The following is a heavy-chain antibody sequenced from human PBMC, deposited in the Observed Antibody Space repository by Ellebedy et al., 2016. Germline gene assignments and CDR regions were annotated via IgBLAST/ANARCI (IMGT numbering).Heavy chain of an antibody. CDR3: ARGRSIFEVDHDF. V-gene: IGHV4-31*03. D-gene: IGHD3-3*01. CDR2: IYNSGSA. CDR1: GGSISSGGFY. Sequence: SETLSLTXNVSGGSISSGGFYWSWIRQHPGKGLEWIGYIYNSGSAYYNPSLKTRVSMSADTSKNQFSLKLSSVTAADTAVYFCARGRSIFEVDHDFWGQGTLVTVSS. J-gene: IGHJ4*02.